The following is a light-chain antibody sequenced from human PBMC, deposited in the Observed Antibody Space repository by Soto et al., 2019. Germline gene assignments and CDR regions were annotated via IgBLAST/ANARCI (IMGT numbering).Light chain of an antibody. CDR3: MQAVKTPRT. V-gene: IGKV2-28*01. J-gene: IGKJ4*01. CDR1: QSLLYKNGKTY. Sequence: DIVMTQSPLSLPVTPGEPASISCRSSQSLLYKNGKTYLNWYLQKPGRSPQLLIYLVSNRASGVPDRFSGSGSGTDFTLKISRVESEDVGVYYCMQAVKTPRTFGGGTKVEIK. CDR2: LVS.